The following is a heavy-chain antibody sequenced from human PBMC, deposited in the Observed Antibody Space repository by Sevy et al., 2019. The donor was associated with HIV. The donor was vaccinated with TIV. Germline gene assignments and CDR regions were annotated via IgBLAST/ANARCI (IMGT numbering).Heavy chain of an antibody. CDR3: ARGTILVVVASNYYYYYGMDV. CDR2: ISYDGSNK. D-gene: IGHD3-3*01. Sequence: GGSLRLSCAASGFTFSSYAMHWVRQAPGKGLEWVAVISYDGSNKYYADSVKGRYTITRDNSKNTLYLQMNSLRAEVTAVYYWARGTILVVVASNYYYYYGMDVWGQGTTVTVSS. V-gene: IGHV3-30-3*01. J-gene: IGHJ6*02. CDR1: GFTFSSYA.